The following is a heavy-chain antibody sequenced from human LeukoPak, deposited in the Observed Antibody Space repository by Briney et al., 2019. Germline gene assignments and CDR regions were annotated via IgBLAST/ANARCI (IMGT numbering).Heavy chain of an antibody. D-gene: IGHD2-8*01. CDR3: AKRGCSNGVCYTDDI. Sequence: PGGSLRLSCAASGFTFSSYGMHWVRQAPGKGLEWVAFIRYDGSNKYYADSVKGRFTISRDNSKNTLYVQMNSLRAEDTAVYYCAKRGCSNGVCYTDDIWGQGTMVTVSS. CDR2: IRYDGSNK. V-gene: IGHV3-30*02. J-gene: IGHJ3*02. CDR1: GFTFSSYG.